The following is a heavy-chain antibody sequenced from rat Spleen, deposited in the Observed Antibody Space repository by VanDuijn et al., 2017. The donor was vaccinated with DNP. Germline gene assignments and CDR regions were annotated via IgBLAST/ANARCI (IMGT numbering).Heavy chain of an antibody. CDR2: MSPTPRSS. V-gene: IGHV5-25*01. D-gene: IGHD1-9*01. CDR1: GFSFSDYD. Sequence: EVQLVASGGGLVQPGRSLKLSCAASGFSFSDYDMAWVRQAPTKGLEWVACMSPTPRSSYYRDSVKGRFTCSRDDAKSTLYLQMDSLRSEDTATYYCARGGTYYFDYWGQGTLVTVSS. CDR3: ARGGTYYFDY. J-gene: IGHJ3*01.